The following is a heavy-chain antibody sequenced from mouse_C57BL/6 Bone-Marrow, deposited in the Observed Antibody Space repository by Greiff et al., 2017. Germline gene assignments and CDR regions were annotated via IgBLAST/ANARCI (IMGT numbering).Heavy chain of an antibody. CDR1: GYTFTSYW. Sequence: VQLQQPGAELVMPGASVKLSCKASGYTFTSYWMHWVKQRPGQGLEWIGEIDPSDSYTNYNQKFKGKSTLTVDKSSSTAYMQLSSLTSEDSAVYYCAKDTTGVAYYFDYWGQGTTLTVSS. D-gene: IGHD1-1*01. CDR3: AKDTTGVAYYFDY. CDR2: IDPSDSYT. V-gene: IGHV1-69*01. J-gene: IGHJ2*01.